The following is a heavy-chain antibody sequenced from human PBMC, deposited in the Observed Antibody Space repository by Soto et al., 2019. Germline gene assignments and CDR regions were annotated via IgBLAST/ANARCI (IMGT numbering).Heavy chain of an antibody. CDR1: GYTFTSYG. V-gene: IGHV1-18*01. J-gene: IGHJ4*02. CDR3: ARDRRNGNLLVGIPAAQFPGDC. Sequence: QVQLVQSGAEVKKPGASVKVSCKDSGYTFTSYGISWVRQAPGQGLEWMGWISAYNCNTNYAQKLQGIVNMTTDTSTSRGYMDLRSRRSDDTAVYYCARDRRNGNLLVGIPAAQFPGDCWGQGTLVTFSS. D-gene: IGHD2-2*01. CDR2: ISAYNCNT.